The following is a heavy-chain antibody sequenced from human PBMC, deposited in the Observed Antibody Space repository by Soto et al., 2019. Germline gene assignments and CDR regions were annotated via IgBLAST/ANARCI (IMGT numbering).Heavy chain of an antibody. Sequence: GGSLRLSCAASGFTFSSYAMHWVRQAPGKGLEYVSAISSNGGSTYYANSVKGRFTISRDNSKNTLYLQMGSLRAEDMAVYYCARAGELLHLGGWYYFDYWGQGTLVTVSS. CDR1: GFTFSSYA. CDR3: ARAGELLHLGGWYYFDY. J-gene: IGHJ4*02. D-gene: IGHD2-15*01. CDR2: ISSNGGST. V-gene: IGHV3-64*01.